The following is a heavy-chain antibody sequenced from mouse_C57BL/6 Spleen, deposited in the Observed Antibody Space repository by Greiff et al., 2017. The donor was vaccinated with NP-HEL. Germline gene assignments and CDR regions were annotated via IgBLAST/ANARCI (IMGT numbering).Heavy chain of an antibody. D-gene: IGHD1-1*01. Sequence: DVMLVESGEGLVKPGGSLKLSCAASRFTFSSYAMSWVRQTPEKRLEWVAYISSGGDYIYYADTVKGRFTISRDNARNTLYLQMSSLKSEDTAMYYCTRDRDYGSSYVSLDYWGQGTTLTVSS. CDR3: TRDRDYGSSYVSLDY. CDR1: RFTFSSYA. CDR2: ISSGGDYI. J-gene: IGHJ2*01. V-gene: IGHV5-9-1*02.